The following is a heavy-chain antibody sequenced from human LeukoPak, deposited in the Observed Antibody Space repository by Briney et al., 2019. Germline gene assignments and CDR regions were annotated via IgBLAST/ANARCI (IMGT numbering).Heavy chain of an antibody. CDR2: IYYSGST. J-gene: IGHJ4*02. CDR3: ARDLFREWGYYYFDY. V-gene: IGHV4-31*03. CDR1: GGSISSGGYY. Sequence: SETLSLTCTVSGGSISSGGYYWSWIRQHPGKGLEWIGYIYYSGSTYYNPSLKSRVTISVDTSKNQFSLKLSSVTAADTAVYYCARDLFREWGYYYFDYWGQGTLVTVSS. D-gene: IGHD3-10*01.